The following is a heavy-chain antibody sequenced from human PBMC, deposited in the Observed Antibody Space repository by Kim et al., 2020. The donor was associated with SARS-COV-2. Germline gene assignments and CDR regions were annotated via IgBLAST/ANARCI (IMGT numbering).Heavy chain of an antibody. Sequence: SETLSLTCSVSGASINTFYWSWLRQAPGKGLDWIGYVFQSGRTKYNPSLKSRATISLDTTKNQVSLKLMSVTAADTAIYFCARDLGISGTDFHYFYGLDV. CDR1: GASINTFY. V-gene: IGHV4-59*13. CDR3: ARDLGISGTDFHYFYGLDV. CDR2: VFQSGRT. D-gene: IGHD1-26*01. J-gene: IGHJ6*01.